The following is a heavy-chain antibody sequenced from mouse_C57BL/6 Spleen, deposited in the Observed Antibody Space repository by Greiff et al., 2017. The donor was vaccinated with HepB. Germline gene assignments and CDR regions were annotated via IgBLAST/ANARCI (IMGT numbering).Heavy chain of an antibody. Sequence: EVKVVESEGGLVQPGSSMKLSCTASGFTFSDYYMAWVRQVPEKGLEWVANINYDGSSTYYLDSLKSRFIISRDNAKNILYLQMSSLKSEDTATYYCARDGGSRYYFDYWGQGTTLTVSS. CDR1: GFTFSDYY. CDR3: ARDGGSRYYFDY. CDR2: INYDGSST. V-gene: IGHV5-16*01. J-gene: IGHJ2*01.